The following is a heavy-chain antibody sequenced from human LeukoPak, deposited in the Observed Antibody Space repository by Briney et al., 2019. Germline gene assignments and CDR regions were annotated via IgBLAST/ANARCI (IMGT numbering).Heavy chain of an antibody. CDR1: GGSISSSSYY. CDR2: IYYSGST. D-gene: IGHD3-9*01. Sequence: PSETLSLTCTVSGGSISSSSYYWGWIRQPPGKGLEWIGSIYYSGSTYYNPSLKSRVTISVDTSKNQFSLKLSSVTAADTAVYYCARTQGALTAILFRDGAQIYFDYWGQGTLVTVSS. V-gene: IGHV4-39*07. J-gene: IGHJ4*02. CDR3: ARTQGALTAILFRDGAQIYFDY.